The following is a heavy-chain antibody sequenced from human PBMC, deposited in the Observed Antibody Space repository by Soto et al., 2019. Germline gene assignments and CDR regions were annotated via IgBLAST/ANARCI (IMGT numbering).Heavy chain of an antibody. CDR1: GFTFSSYG. D-gene: IGHD3-3*01. CDR2: ISYDGSNK. Sequence: QVQLVESGGGVVQPGRSLRLSCAASGFTFSSYGMHWVRQAPGKGLEWVAVISYDGSNKYYADSVKGRFTISRDNSKNTLYLQMNSLRAEDTAVYYCAKGHPYYDFWSGYLGSEYYFDYWGQGTLVTVSS. V-gene: IGHV3-30*18. CDR3: AKGHPYYDFWSGYLGSEYYFDY. J-gene: IGHJ4*02.